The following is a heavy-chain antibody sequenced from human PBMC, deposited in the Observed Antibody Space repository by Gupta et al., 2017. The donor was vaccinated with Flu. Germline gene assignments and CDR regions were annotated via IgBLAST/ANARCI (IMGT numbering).Heavy chain of an antibody. CDR2: SDGSYA. V-gene: IGHV3-74*01. Sequence: SDGSYAKYADSVKGRFTISRDNANNTLYLQMNSLRAEDTAVYYCARMTTTEYYYAMDVWGRGTTVTVSS. J-gene: IGHJ6*02. D-gene: IGHD1-1*01. CDR3: ARMTTTEYYYAMDV.